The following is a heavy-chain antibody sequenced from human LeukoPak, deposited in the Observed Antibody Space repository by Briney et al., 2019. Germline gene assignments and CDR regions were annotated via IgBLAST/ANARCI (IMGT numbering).Heavy chain of an antibody. CDR1: GGSISSSSYY. CDR3: ATTTGPAYYFDY. D-gene: IGHD4-17*01. J-gene: IGHJ4*02. V-gene: IGHV4-39*01. Sequence: SETLSLTCTVSGGSISSSSYYWGWIRQPPGKGLEWIGSIYYSGSTYYNPSLKSRATISVDTSKNQFSLKLSSVTAADTAVYYCATTTGPAYYFDYWGQGTLVTVSS. CDR2: IYYSGST.